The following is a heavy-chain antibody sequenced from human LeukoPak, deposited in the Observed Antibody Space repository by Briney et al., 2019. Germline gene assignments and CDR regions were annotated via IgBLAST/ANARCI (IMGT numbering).Heavy chain of an antibody. CDR3: ARAVYGDFHDAFDI. V-gene: IGHV4-4*02. J-gene: IGHJ3*02. CDR1: GGSISSSNW. Sequence: PSETLSLTCAVSGGSISSSNWWSWVRQPPGKGLEWIGEIYHSGSTNYNPSLKSRVTISVDKSKNQFSLKLSSVTAADTAVYYCARAVYGDFHDAFDIWGQGTMVTVSS. D-gene: IGHD4-17*01. CDR2: IYHSGST.